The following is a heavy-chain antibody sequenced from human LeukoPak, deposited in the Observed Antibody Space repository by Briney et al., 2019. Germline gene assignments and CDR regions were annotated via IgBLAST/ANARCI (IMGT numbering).Heavy chain of an antibody. J-gene: IGHJ4*02. Sequence: GRSLRLSCTASGFTFGDYAMSWFRQAPGKGLEWVGFIRSKAYGGPTEYAASVKGRFTISRDDSNSIAYLQMNSLKTEDTAVYYCPRGTGDIVVVPADYWGQGTLVTVSS. CDR3: PRGTGDIVVVPADY. V-gene: IGHV3-49*03. CDR2: IRSKAYGGPT. CDR1: GFTFGDYA. D-gene: IGHD2-2*01.